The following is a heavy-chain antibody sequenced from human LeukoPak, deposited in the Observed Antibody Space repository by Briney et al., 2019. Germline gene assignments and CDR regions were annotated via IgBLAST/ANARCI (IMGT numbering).Heavy chain of an antibody. V-gene: IGHV4-38-2*02. CDR3: ARDMCSSTSCYDAFDI. J-gene: IGHJ3*02. CDR1: GYSISSGYY. Sequence: SETLSLTCTVSGYSISSGYYWGWIRQPPGKGLEWIGSLYHSGSTYYNPSLKSRVTISVDTSKNQFSLKLSSVTAADTAVYYCARDMCSSTSCYDAFDIWGRGTMVTVSS. CDR2: LYHSGST. D-gene: IGHD2-2*01.